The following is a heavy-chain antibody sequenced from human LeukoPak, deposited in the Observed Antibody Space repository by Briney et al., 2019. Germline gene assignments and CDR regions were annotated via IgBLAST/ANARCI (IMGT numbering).Heavy chain of an antibody. Sequence: GGSLRLSCVASGLTFSRFGMHWVRQAPGKGLEWVVVISDDGSNENYVDSVKGRVTISRDNSKNTLYLQMISLRAEDTAVYYCARAHDSNGFYHIDYWGQGTLVTVSS. CDR2: ISDDGSNE. J-gene: IGHJ4*02. D-gene: IGHD3-22*01. V-gene: IGHV3-30*03. CDR1: GLTFSRFG. CDR3: ARAHDSNGFYHIDY.